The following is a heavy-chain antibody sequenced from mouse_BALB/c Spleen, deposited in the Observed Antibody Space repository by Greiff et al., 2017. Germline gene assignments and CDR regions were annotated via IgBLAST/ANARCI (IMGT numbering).Heavy chain of an antibody. CDR1: GYTFTDYN. J-gene: IGHJ4*01. Sequence: VQLQQSGPELVKPGASVKIPCKASGYTFTDYNMDWVKQSHGKSLEWIGDINPNNGGTIYNQKFKGKATLTVDKSSSTAYMELRSLTSEDTAVYYCARKDDGYYFYAMDYWGQGTSVTVSS. CDR2: INPNNGGT. CDR3: ARKDDGYYFYAMDY. V-gene: IGHV1-18*01. D-gene: IGHD2-3*01.